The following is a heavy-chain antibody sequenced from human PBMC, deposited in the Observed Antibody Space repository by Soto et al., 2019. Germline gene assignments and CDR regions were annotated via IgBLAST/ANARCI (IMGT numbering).Heavy chain of an antibody. D-gene: IGHD1-26*01. Sequence: LRPSCAASGFTFSTYATSWVRQAPGKGLEWVSAISGSGSNTYYADSVKGRFTISRDDSKSTLYLQMNSLRAEDTAVYYCARDPSHSYYTLFYYFDYWGQGTLVTVSS. V-gene: IGHV3-23*01. CDR2: ISGSGSNT. CDR3: ARDPSHSYYTLFYYFDY. CDR1: GFTFSTYA. J-gene: IGHJ4*02.